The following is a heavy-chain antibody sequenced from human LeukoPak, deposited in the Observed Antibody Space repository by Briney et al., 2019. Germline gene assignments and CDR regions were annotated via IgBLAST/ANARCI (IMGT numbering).Heavy chain of an antibody. CDR2: ISGSGGST. CDR1: GFIFSSYA. V-gene: IGHV3-23*01. CDR3: AKSLFGYYGSGSYSYYFDY. Sequence: GGSLRLSCAASGFIFSSYAMSWVRQAPGKGLEWVSAISGSGGSTYYADSVKGRFTISRDNSKNTLYLQMNSLRAEDTAVYYCAKSLFGYYGSGSYSYYFDYWGQGTLVTVSS. J-gene: IGHJ4*02. D-gene: IGHD3-10*01.